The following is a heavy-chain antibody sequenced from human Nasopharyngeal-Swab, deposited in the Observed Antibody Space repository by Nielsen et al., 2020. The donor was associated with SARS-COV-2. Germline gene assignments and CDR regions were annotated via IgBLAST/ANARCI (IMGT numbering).Heavy chain of an antibody. Sequence: WVRQAPGQRLEWMGWINAGNGNTKYSQKFQGRVTITRDTSASTAYMELSSLRSEDTAVYYCARDGPSQYCDILTGSGRDYYYYYMDVWGKGTTVTVSS. CDR3: ARDGPSQYCDILTGSGRDYYYYYMDV. J-gene: IGHJ6*03. V-gene: IGHV1-3*01. D-gene: IGHD3-9*01. CDR2: INAGNGNT.